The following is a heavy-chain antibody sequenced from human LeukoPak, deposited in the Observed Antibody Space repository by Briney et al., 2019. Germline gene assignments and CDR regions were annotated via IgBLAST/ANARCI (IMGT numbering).Heavy chain of an antibody. CDR3: ARTPTGRYSDY. J-gene: IGHJ4*02. CDR1: GFTFSTYA. D-gene: IGHD2-21*01. V-gene: IGHV3-64*01. Sequence: GGSLRLSCAASGFTFSTYAMHWVRQAPGKGLEYVSAISSNGGSTNYANSVKGRFTISRDNSNNTLYLQMGSLRTEDMAVYYCARTPTGRYSDYWGQGTLVTVSS. CDR2: ISSNGGST.